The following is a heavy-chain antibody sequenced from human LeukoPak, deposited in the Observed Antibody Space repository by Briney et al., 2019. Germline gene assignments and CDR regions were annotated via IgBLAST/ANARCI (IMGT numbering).Heavy chain of an antibody. Sequence: GASVKVSCKASGGTFSSYAISWVRQAPGQGLEWMGGIIPIFGTADYAQKFQGRVTITTDESTSTAYMELSSLRSEDTAVYYCARGGVVITGGFDYWGQGTLVTVSS. CDR1: GGTFSSYA. CDR2: IIPIFGTA. CDR3: ARGGVVITGGFDY. D-gene: IGHD3-22*01. V-gene: IGHV1-69*05. J-gene: IGHJ4*02.